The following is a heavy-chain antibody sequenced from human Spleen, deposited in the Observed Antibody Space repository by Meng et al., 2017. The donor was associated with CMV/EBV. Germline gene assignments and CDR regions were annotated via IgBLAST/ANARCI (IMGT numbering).Heavy chain of an antibody. CDR3: ARDYGSGWSDY. CDR2: ISSSGSTI. D-gene: IGHD6-19*01. Sequence: LSCAASGLTFSDYYMSWIRQAPGKGLEWVSYISSSGSTIYYADSVKGRFTIPRDNAKNSLYLQMNSLRAEDTAVYYCARDYGSGWSDYWGQGTLVTVSS. V-gene: IGHV3-11*01. J-gene: IGHJ4*02. CDR1: GLTFSDYY.